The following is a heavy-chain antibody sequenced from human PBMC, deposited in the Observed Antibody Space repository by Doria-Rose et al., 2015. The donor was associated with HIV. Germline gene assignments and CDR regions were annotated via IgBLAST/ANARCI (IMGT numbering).Heavy chain of an antibody. CDR1: GVSLSSPGMG. V-gene: IGHV2-26*01. D-gene: IGHD6-13*01. CDR2: IFSDDDR. CDR3: ARIKSSRWYHKYYLDF. J-gene: IGHJ4*02. Sequence: QVTLKESGPVLVKPTETLTLTCTVSGVSLSSPGMGVSWIRQPPGKALEWLANIFSDDDRSYKTSLKSRLTISRGTSTRQVVLTMTDMDPVDTATYYCARIKSSRWYHKYYLDFWGQGTLVIVSA.